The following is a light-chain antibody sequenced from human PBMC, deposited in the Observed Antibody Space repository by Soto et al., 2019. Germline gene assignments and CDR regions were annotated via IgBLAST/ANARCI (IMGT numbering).Light chain of an antibody. CDR3: QQRFTWPS. Sequence: ETVLTQSPATLSLCPGERATLSCRASQSINTYLAWYQQKPGQAPRLLIYDASNRATGIPARFSGSGSGTDFTLTISSLEPEDFAVYYCQQRFTWPSFGPGTKVDVK. V-gene: IGKV3-11*01. CDR2: DAS. CDR1: QSINTY. J-gene: IGKJ3*01.